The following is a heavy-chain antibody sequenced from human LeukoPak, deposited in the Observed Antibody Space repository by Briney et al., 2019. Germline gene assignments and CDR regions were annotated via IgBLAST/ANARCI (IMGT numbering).Heavy chain of an antibody. CDR2: INPNSGGT. CDR1: GYTFTGYY. V-gene: IGHV1-2*02. D-gene: IGHD3-10*01. CDR3: ARDFKASYYYGSGSYLDY. J-gene: IGHJ4*02. Sequence: GASVKVSCKASGYTFTGYYMHWVRQAPGRGLEWMGWINPNSGGTNYAQKFQGRVTMTRDTSISTAYMELSRLRSDDTAVYYCARDFKASYYYGSGSYLDYWGQGTLVTVSS.